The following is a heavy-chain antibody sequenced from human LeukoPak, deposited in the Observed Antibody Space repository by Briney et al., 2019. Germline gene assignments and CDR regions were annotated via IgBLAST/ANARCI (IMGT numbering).Heavy chain of an antibody. J-gene: IGHJ4*02. CDR2: IYYSGST. CDR3: ARDEGSAYPFDY. V-gene: IGHV4-39*07. CDR1: GGSISSGGYY. D-gene: IGHD3-22*01. Sequence: SETLSLTCIVSGGSISSGGYYWGWIRQPPGKGLEWIVSIYYSGSTYYNPSLKSRVTISVDTSKNQFSLNLNSVTAADTAVYFCARDEGSAYPFDYWGQGTLVTVSS.